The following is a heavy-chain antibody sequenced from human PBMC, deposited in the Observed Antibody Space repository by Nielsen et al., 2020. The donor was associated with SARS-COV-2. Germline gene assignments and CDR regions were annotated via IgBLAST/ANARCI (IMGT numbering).Heavy chain of an antibody. Sequence: LRLTCAISGDSVSSSSAAWNWIRQSPSRGLEWLGRTYYRSKWYNDYAVSVKSRITINPDTAKNQFSLHLNSVTPEDTAVYYCSRARGAYGDYYYYYYTDVWGKGTTVTVSS. D-gene: IGHD4-17*01. V-gene: IGHV6-1*01. CDR2: TYYRSKWYN. J-gene: IGHJ6*03. CDR3: SRARGAYGDYYYYYYTDV. CDR1: GDSVSSSSAA.